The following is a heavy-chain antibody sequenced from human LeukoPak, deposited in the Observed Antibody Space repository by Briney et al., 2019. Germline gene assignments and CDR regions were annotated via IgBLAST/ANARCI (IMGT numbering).Heavy chain of an antibody. CDR3: ARDNYGGDFDY. J-gene: IGHJ4*02. CDR2: IYYSGST. D-gene: IGHD4-23*01. Sequence: PSETLSLTCTVSGGSISSYYWSWIRQPPGKGLEWIGYIYYSGSTNYNPSLKSRVTISVDTSKNQFSLELSSVTAADTAVYYCARDNYGGDFDYWGQGTLVTVSS. V-gene: IGHV4-59*01. CDR1: GGSISSYY.